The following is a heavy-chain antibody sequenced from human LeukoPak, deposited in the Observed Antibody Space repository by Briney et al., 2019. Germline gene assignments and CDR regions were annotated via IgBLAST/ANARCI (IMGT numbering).Heavy chain of an antibody. D-gene: IGHD3-22*01. CDR3: ARGRRSRYIVVATIFDY. V-gene: IGHV4-39*01. J-gene: IGHJ4*02. CDR1: GGSISSNSYY. CDR2: IYYSGST. Sequence: SETLSLTCAVSGGSISSNSYYWGWIRQPPGKGLEWIGSIYYSGSTYYNPSLKSRVTISVDTSKNQFSLKLSSVTAADTAVYYCARGRRSRYIVVATIFDYWGQGTLVTVSS.